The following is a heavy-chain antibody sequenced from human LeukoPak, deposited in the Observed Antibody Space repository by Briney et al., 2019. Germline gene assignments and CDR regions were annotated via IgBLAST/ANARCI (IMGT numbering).Heavy chain of an antibody. Sequence: LSLTCAVYGGSFSGYYWSWIRQPPGKGLEWVGRSKNKANSYTTEYVASVKGRFTISREDSKSSLYLQMNSLRTEDTAVYYCARDSTVVRNYYYYMDVWGKGTTVTVSS. V-gene: IGHV3-72*01. CDR3: ARDSTVVRNYYYYMDV. CDR1: GGSFSGYY. CDR2: SKNKANSYTT. J-gene: IGHJ6*03. D-gene: IGHD4-23*01.